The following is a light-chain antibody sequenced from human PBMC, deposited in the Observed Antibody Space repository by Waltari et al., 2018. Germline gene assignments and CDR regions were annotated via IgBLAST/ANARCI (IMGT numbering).Light chain of an antibody. CDR1: QSLVYSDGNTY. CDR3: MQGSYWPFT. V-gene: IGKV2-30*01. CDR2: KVS. Sequence: DVVVTQSPLSLPVTLGQPASIPCRSRQSLVYSDGNTYFYWFHQRPGQSPRRLIYKVSNRDSGVPDRFSGSGSGTDFTLKISRVEAEDVGVYYCMQGSYWPFTFGPGTKVDIK. J-gene: IGKJ3*01.